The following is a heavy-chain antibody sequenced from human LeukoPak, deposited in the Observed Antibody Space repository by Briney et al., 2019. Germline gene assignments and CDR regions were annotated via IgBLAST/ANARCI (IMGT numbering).Heavy chain of an antibody. CDR1: GGSFSGYY. V-gene: IGHV4-34*01. J-gene: IGHJ4*02. CDR2: INHSGST. D-gene: IGHD3-10*01. Sequence: PSETLSLTCAVYGGSFSGYYWSWIRQPPGKGLEWIGEINHSGSTNYNPSLKSRVTISVDTSKNQFSLKLSPVTAADTAVYYCARGGNGSGRPFDYWGQGTLVTVSS. CDR3: ARGGNGSGRPFDY.